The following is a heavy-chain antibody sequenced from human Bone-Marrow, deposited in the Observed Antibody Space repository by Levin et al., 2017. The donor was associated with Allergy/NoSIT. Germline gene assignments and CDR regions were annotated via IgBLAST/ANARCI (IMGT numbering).Heavy chain of an antibody. CDR2: ISTSSGTI. Sequence: GGSLRLSCAASGFTFRSHSMNWVRQAPGKGLEWVSYISTSSGTIYYAESVKGRFTISRDNARNSLYLQMDSLRAEDTALYYCAKSPTLTGYYEWFDPWGQGTLVTVSS. J-gene: IGHJ5*02. V-gene: IGHV3-48*04. CDR1: GFTFRSHS. CDR3: AKSPTLTGYYEWFDP. D-gene: IGHD3-9*01.